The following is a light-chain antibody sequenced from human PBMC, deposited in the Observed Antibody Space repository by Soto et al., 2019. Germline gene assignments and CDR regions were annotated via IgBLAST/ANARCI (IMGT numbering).Light chain of an antibody. J-gene: IGKJ2*01. Sequence: DIQMTQSPSSLSASVGDRLTITCQASQDISTYLNWYQQKPGKAPKLLISDASKLEPGVPSRFSGSGAGTHFTFIIPRLQPEDIATYYCQQYDNRRTFGQGTKVDIK. CDR3: QQYDNRRT. CDR1: QDISTY. V-gene: IGKV1-33*01. CDR2: DAS.